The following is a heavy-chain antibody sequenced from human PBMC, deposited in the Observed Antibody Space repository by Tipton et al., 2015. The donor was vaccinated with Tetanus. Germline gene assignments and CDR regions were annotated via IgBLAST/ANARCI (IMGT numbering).Heavy chain of an antibody. CDR2: IYPDDSDT. D-gene: IGHD3-10*01. V-gene: IGHV5-51*01. J-gene: IGHJ5*02. CDR3: ARLPKHYSASGSA. Sequence: QLVQSGPEVKKPGESLKISCKGSGYTFTRYWIGWVRQMPGKGLEWMGIIYPDDSDTKYSPSFQGQVTISADKSISTAYLQWTSLKPSDTAIYFCARLPKHYSASGSAWGQGTLVTVSA. CDR1: GYTFTRYW.